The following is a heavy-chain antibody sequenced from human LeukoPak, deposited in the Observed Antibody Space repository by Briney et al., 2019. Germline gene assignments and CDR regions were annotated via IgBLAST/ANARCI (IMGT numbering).Heavy chain of an antibody. CDR2: VYHSGST. V-gene: IGHV4-30-2*01. J-gene: IGHJ4*02. D-gene: IGHD6-6*01. Sequence: SQTVSLTCTVSGGSISSGGYYWSWIRQPPGKGLEWIGYVYHSGSTYYNPSLKSRVTISVDRSKNQFSLKLSSVTAADTAVYYCAVEYSSSGLNFDYWGQGTLVTVSS. CDR3: AVEYSSSGLNFDY. CDR1: GGSISSGGYY.